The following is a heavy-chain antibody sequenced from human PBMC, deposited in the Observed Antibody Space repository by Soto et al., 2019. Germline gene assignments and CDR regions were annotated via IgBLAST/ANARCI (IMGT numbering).Heavy chain of an antibody. CDR3: ARVVPAAMYYYYGMDV. CDR1: GFTFSTYA. CDR2: LSYDGSNK. V-gene: IGHV3-30*03. D-gene: IGHD2-2*01. J-gene: IGHJ6*02. Sequence: QVQLVESGGGVVQPGRSLRLSCAASGFTFSTYAMHWVRQAPGKGLEWVAVLSYDGSNKYYADSVKGRFTISRDNSKNTLYLQMTILRAEDTAVYYCARVVPAAMYYYYGMDVWGQGTTVTVSS.